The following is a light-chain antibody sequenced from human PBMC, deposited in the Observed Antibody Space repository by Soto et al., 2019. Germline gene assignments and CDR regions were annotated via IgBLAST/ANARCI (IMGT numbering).Light chain of an antibody. J-gene: IGKJ4*01. Sequence: EIVMTQSPATLSVSPGERATLSCRASQSVSSNLAWYQQKPGQAPRLLIYGAFTRATGIPAGFSGSGSGTEFTLTISSLKSEDFAVYYCQQYNNWTITFGGGTKVEIK. CDR1: QSVSSN. CDR2: GAF. V-gene: IGKV3-15*01. CDR3: QQYNNWTIT.